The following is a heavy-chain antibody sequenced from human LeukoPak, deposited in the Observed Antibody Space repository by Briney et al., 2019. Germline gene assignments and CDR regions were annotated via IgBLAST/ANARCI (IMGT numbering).Heavy chain of an antibody. CDR3: ARGLYDFWSGPDY. J-gene: IGHJ4*02. V-gene: IGHV3-33*01. CDR2: IWYDESNK. CDR1: GFTFSSYD. Sequence: PGGSLRLSCAASGFTFSSYDMHWVRQAPGKGLEWVAVIWYDESNKYYADSVKGRFTISRDNSKNTLYLQMNSLRAEDTAVYYCARGLYDFWSGPDYWGQGTLVTVSS. D-gene: IGHD3-3*01.